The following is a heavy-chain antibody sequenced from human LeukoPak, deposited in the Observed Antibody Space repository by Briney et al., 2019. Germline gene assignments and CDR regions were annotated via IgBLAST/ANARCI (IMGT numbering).Heavy chain of an antibody. D-gene: IGHD2-8*01. CDR3: ARGTNVRQLLDIVLMVYATPNWFDP. CDR1: GGSISSSSYY. J-gene: IGHJ5*02. CDR2: IYYSGST. Sequence: SETLSLTCTVSGGSISSSSYYWGWIRQPPGKGLEWIGSIYYSGSTYYNPSLKSRVTISVDTSKNQFSLKLSSVTAADTAVYYCARGTNVRQLLDIVLMVYATPNWFDPWGQGTLVTVSS. V-gene: IGHV4-39*07.